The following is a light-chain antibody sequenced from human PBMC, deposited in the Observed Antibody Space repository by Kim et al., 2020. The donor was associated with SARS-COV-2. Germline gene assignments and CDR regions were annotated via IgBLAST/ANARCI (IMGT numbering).Light chain of an antibody. V-gene: IGLV2-14*02. Sequence: QSALTQPVSVSGSPGQSITISCTGSSSDVGSYDRVSWYQQSPNKAPRLIIFQDYNRPSGVSNRLSGSKSGNTASLTISGLQAEDEADYYCCSYTNTNTWIFGGGTKLTVL. CDR2: QDY. CDR1: SSDVGSYDR. CDR3: CSYTNTNTWI. J-gene: IGLJ2*01.